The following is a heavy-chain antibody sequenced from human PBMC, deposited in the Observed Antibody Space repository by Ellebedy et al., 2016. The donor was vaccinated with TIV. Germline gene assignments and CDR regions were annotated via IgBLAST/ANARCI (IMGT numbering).Heavy chain of an antibody. CDR3: ASSNGGNSFDY. CDR2: IYYSGST. CDR1: GGSFSGYY. V-gene: IGHV4-30-4*08. J-gene: IGHJ4*02. Sequence: LRLSXAVYGGSFSGYYWSWIRQPPGKGLEWIGYIYYSGSTYYDPSLRSRGTISKNTSKNQFSLKLSSVTAADTAVYYCASSNGGNSFDYWGQGTLVTVSS. D-gene: IGHD4-23*01.